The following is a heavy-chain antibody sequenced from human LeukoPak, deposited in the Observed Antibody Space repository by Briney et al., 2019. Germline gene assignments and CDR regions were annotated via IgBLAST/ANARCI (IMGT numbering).Heavy chain of an antibody. CDR2: INPHTGGA. CDR1: GYTFSGYY. Sequence: ASVKVSCKTFGYTFSGYYMQWVRQAPGQGLEWMGWINPHTGGAKYGHKFQGRVTMTRDKSINTAYMEVSSLRSDDTAVYYCARVASYGDFPDALETWGQGTLVIVSS. J-gene: IGHJ3*02. D-gene: IGHD4-17*01. CDR3: ARVASYGDFPDALET. V-gene: IGHV1-2*02.